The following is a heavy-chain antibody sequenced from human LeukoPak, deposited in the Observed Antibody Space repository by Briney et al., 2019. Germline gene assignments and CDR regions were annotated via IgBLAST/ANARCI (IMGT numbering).Heavy chain of an antibody. CDR1: GYTFTSYG. Sequence: GASVKVSCKASGYTFTSYGISWVRQAPGQGLEWMGGIVPIFGTANYAQKFQGRVTITADESTSTAYMELSSLRSEDTAVYYCARSRSRGQWLTGTWGQGTLVTVSS. V-gene: IGHV1-69*13. D-gene: IGHD6-19*01. CDR3: ARSRSRGQWLTGT. CDR2: IVPIFGTA. J-gene: IGHJ5*02.